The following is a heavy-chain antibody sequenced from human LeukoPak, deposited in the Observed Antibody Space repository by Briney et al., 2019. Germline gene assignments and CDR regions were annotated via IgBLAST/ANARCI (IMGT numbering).Heavy chain of an antibody. CDR3: AKDLYGGFYYYYMDV. Sequence: PGRSLRLSCAASGFTFDDYAMHWVRQAPGKGLEWVSGISWNSGSIGYADSVKGRFTISRDNAKNSLYLQMNSLRAEDTALYYCAKDLYGGFYYYYMDVWGKGTTVTISS. CDR2: ISWNSGSI. J-gene: IGHJ6*03. CDR1: GFTFDDYA. V-gene: IGHV3-9*01. D-gene: IGHD5-12*01.